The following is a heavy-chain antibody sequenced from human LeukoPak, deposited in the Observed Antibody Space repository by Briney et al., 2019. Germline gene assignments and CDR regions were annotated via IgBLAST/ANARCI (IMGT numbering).Heavy chain of an antibody. CDR3: ARGGRGFDP. CDR2: IYSSGST. V-gene: IGHV4-61*02. Sequence: PSQTLSLTCTVSGGSISSETYYWTWVRQPAGKGLEWIGRIYSSGSTSYNPSLKSRVTISVDTSKNQFSLELNSVTASDTAVHYCARGGRGFDPWGQGTLVTVSS. J-gene: IGHJ5*02. CDR1: GGSISSETYY.